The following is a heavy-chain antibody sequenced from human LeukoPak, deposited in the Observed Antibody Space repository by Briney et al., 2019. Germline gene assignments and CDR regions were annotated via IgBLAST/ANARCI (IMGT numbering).Heavy chain of an antibody. CDR3: ARGYCSSTSCYGGPDAFDI. D-gene: IGHD2-2*01. Sequence: PSETLSLTCTVSGASISSYYWSWIRQPPGKGLEWIGYIYYSGSTNYNPSLKSRVTISVDTSKNQFSLKLSSVTAADTAVYYCARGYCSSTSCYGGPDAFDIWGQGTMVTVSS. V-gene: IGHV4-59*01. CDR1: GASISSYY. J-gene: IGHJ3*02. CDR2: IYYSGST.